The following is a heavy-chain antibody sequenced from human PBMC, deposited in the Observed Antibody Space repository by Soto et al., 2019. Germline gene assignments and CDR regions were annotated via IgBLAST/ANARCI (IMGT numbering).Heavy chain of an antibody. Sequence: GGSLRLSCAASGFTFSSYSMNWVRQAPGKGLEWVSSISSSSSYIYYADSVKGRFTISRENAKNSLYLQMNSLRAEDTAVYYCARDSAYYYYMDVWGKGTTVTVSS. V-gene: IGHV3-21*01. CDR2: ISSSSSYI. CDR1: GFTFSSYS. CDR3: ARDSAYYYYMDV. D-gene: IGHD3-10*01. J-gene: IGHJ6*03.